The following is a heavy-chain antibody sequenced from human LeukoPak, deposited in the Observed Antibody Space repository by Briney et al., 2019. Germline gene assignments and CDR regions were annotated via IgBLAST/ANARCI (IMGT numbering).Heavy chain of an antibody. CDR3: AARRGYSSGWLSVKYLDY. V-gene: IGHV4-34*01. CDR2: INHSGST. Sequence: PSETLSLTCAVYGGSFSGYYWSWIRQPPGKGLEWIGEINHSGSTNYNPSLKSRVTISVDTSKNQFSLKLSSVTAADTAVYYCAARRGYSSGWLSVKYLDYWGQGTLVTVSS. CDR1: GGSFSGYY. D-gene: IGHD6-19*01. J-gene: IGHJ4*02.